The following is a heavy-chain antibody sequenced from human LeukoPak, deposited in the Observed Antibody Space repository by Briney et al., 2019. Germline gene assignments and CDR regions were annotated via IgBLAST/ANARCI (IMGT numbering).Heavy chain of an antibody. J-gene: IGHJ4*02. CDR2: ISPYSGRT. CDR3: ARDLQASNYNYWSGYFPLAF. D-gene: IGHD3-3*01. Sequence: EASVKVSCKASGYSFASYGITWVRQAPGQGPEWMGWISPYSGRTNYVEKFKGRLTLTTDTSTSTAYMDLRGLTSDDTATYFCARDLQASNYNYWSGYFPLAFWGQGTLITASS. V-gene: IGHV1-18*01. CDR1: GYSFASYG.